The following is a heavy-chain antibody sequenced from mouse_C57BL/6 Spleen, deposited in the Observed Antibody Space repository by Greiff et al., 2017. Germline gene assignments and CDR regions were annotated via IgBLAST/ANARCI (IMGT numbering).Heavy chain of an antibody. Sequence: QVQLQQPGAELVMPGASVKLSCKASGYTFTSYWMHWVKQRPGQGLEWIGEIDPSDSYTNYNQKFKGKSTLTVDKSSSTAYMQLSSLTSEDSAVYYCALIYDGDFAYWGQGTLVTVSA. J-gene: IGHJ3*01. D-gene: IGHD2-3*01. CDR2: IDPSDSYT. CDR3: ALIYDGDFAY. V-gene: IGHV1-69*01. CDR1: GYTFTSYW.